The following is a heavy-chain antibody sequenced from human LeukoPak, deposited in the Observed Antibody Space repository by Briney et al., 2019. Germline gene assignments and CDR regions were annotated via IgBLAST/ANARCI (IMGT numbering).Heavy chain of an antibody. D-gene: IGHD2-2*01. J-gene: IGHJ6*02. V-gene: IGHV1-69*13. CDR1: GGTFSSYA. Sequence: ASVKVSCKASGGTFSSYAISWVRQAPGQGLEWMGGTIPIFGTANYAQKFQGRVTITADESTSTAYMELSSLRSEDTAVYYCARGTGEYCSSTSCSLYYYYGMDVWGQGTTVTVSS. CDR2: TIPIFGTA. CDR3: ARGTGEYCSSTSCSLYYYYGMDV.